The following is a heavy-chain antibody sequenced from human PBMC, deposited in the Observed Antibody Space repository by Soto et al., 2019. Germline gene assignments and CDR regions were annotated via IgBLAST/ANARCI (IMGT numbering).Heavy chain of an antibody. Sequence: ETLSLTCTVSGGAVSSGTYYWSWLRQPPGKGLEWIGHTYFTGSTDYSRSLKSRVTITVDTSKNQFSLKLSSVTAAYTAVYYCARGSIAVAGTKGWFDPWGQGTLVTVSS. CDR1: GGAVSSGTYY. CDR2: TYFTGST. J-gene: IGHJ5*02. CDR3: ARGSIAVAGTKGWFDP. D-gene: IGHD6-19*01. V-gene: IGHV4-61*01.